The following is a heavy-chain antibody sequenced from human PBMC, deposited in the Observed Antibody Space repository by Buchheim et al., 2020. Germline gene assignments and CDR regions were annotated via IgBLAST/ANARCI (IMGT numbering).Heavy chain of an antibody. J-gene: IGHJ4*02. CDR2: SHYSEST. D-gene: IGHD6-25*01. CDR3: ARHSGAWPHYFDY. CDR1: GGSISTYF. Sequence: QVQLQESGPGLVKPSETLSLTCFVSGGSISTYFWSWLRQPPGKGLEWIAFSHYSESTTYHPSLKNRVTMSVDRSRNQFSLKMTSVTAADTAVYYCARHSGAWPHYFDYWGQGAL. V-gene: IGHV4-59*08.